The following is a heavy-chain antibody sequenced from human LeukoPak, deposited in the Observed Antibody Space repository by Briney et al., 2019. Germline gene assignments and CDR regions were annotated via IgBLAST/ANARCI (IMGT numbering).Heavy chain of an antibody. CDR3: ARHRQGHSVTYDSFDI. CDR2: ISGGSSYI. J-gene: IGHJ3*02. CDR1: GFTFNIYT. D-gene: IGHD4-17*01. V-gene: IGHV3-21*01. Sequence: GGSVILSCSASGFTFNIYTMNWVRQAPDKGLEWVSSISGGSSYIYSADSMKGRFTISRDNAKNSLYLQMNSLRAEDTAVYYCARHRQGHSVTYDSFDIWGQGTMVTVSS.